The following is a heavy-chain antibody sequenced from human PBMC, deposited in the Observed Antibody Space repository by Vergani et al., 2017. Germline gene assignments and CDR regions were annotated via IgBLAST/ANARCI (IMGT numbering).Heavy chain of an antibody. V-gene: IGHV1-69*01. J-gene: IGHJ6*03. D-gene: IGHD3-3*01. Sequence: QVQLVQSGAEVKKPGASVKVSCKASGGTFSSYAISWVRQAPGQGLEWMGGIIPIFGTANYAQKFQGRVTITADESTSTAYMELSSLRSEDTAVYYCARVGQYYDFWGGSPTYYYYYYMDVWGKGTTVTVSS. CDR3: ARVGQYYDFWGGSPTYYYYYYMDV. CDR2: IIPIFGTA. CDR1: GGTFSSYA.